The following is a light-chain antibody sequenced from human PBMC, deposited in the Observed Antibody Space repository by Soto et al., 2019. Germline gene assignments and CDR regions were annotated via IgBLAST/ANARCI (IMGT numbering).Light chain of an antibody. CDR3: QQFGTSFPYT. V-gene: IGKV3-20*01. Sequence: EVVLTQSPGTLSLSPGERATLTCRASQIVSSNYLAWYQQKPGQAPRLLMYDASSRATGIPDRFSGSGSGTDFTLTISRLEPEDFAVYYCQQFGTSFPYTFGQGTKLDIK. J-gene: IGKJ2*01. CDR1: QIVSSNY. CDR2: DAS.